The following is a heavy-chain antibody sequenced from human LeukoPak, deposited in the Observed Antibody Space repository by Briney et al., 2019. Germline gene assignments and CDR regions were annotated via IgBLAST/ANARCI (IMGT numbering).Heavy chain of an antibody. J-gene: IGHJ6*03. D-gene: IGHD3-3*01. V-gene: IGHV4-59*01. CDR1: GGSISSYY. CDR2: IYYSGSA. CDR3: ARVDYDFWSGTSPNYDYYMDV. Sequence: SETLSLTCIVSGGSISSYYWTWIRQPPGKGLEWIGYIYYSGSANYNPSLKSRVTISVDTSKNQFSLKLSSVTAADTAVYYCARVDYDFWSGTSPNYDYYMDVWGRGTTVTVSS.